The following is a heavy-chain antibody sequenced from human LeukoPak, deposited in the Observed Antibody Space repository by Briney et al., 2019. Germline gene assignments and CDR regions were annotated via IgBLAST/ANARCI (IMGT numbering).Heavy chain of an antibody. CDR2: ISYDGSNK. CDR1: GFTFSSYG. CDR3: ARGFRYRDY. Sequence: PGGSLRLSCAASGFTFSSYGMHWVRQAPGKGLEWVAVISYDGSNKYYADSVKGRFTISRDNSKNTLYLQMNSLRVEDTAVYYCARGFRYRDYWGQGTLVTVSS. V-gene: IGHV3-30*03. J-gene: IGHJ4*02. D-gene: IGHD2-15*01.